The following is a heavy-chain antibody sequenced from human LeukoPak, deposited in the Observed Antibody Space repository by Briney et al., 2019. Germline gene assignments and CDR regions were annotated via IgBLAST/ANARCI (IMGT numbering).Heavy chain of an antibody. D-gene: IGHD4-11*01. CDR2: IYYSGST. V-gene: IGHV4-31*03. Sequence: SQTLSLTCTVSGGSISSGGYYWSWIRQHPGKGLEWIGYIYYSGSTYYNPSLKSRVTISVDTSKNQFSLKLSSVTAADTAVYYCARGPHDYSNYYFDYWGQGTLVTVSS. CDR1: GGSISSGGYY. J-gene: IGHJ4*02. CDR3: ARGPHDYSNYYFDY.